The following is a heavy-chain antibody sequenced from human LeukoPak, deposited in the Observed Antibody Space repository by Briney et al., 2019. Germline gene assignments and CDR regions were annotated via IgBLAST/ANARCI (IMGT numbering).Heavy chain of an antibody. V-gene: IGHV5-51*01. J-gene: IGHJ6*02. CDR1: GYSFTSYW. CDR2: IYPGDSDT. D-gene: IGHD6-13*01. Sequence: GESLKISSKGSGYSFTSYWIGWVRQMPGKGLEWMGIIYPGDSDTRYSPSFQGQVTISADKSISTAYLQWSSLKASDTAMYYCARTGIAAAGYYYYYGMDVWGQGTTVTVSS. CDR3: ARTGIAAAGYYYYYGMDV.